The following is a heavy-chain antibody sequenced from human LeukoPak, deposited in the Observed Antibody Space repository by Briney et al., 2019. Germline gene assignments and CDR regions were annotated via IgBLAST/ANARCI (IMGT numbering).Heavy chain of an antibody. Sequence: GGSLRLSCAASGFTFSSYSMNWVRQAPGKGLEWVSSISSSSSYICYADSVKGRFTISRDNAKNSLYLQMNSLRAEDTAVYYCARDRGNWNDFDYWGQGTLVTVSS. D-gene: IGHD1-1*01. CDR2: ISSSSSYI. V-gene: IGHV3-21*01. J-gene: IGHJ4*02. CDR1: GFTFSSYS. CDR3: ARDRGNWNDFDY.